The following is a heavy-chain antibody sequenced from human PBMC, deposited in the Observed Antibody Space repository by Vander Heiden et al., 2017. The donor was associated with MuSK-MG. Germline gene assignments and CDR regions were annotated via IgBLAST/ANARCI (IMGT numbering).Heavy chain of an antibody. D-gene: IGHD2-2*01. CDR2: IIPIFGTA. J-gene: IGHJ6*02. Sequence: QVQLVQSGAEVKKPGSSVKVSCKASGGTFSSYAISRVRQAPGQGLEWMGGIIPIFGTANYAQKFQGRVTITADESTSTAYMELSSLRSEDTAVYYCARTDCSSTSCYYYYYGMDVWGQGTTVTVSS. V-gene: IGHV1-69*01. CDR3: ARTDCSSTSCYYYYYGMDV. CDR1: GGTFSSYA.